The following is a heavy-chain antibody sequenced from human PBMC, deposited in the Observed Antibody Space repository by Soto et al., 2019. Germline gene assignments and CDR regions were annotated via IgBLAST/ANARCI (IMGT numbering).Heavy chain of an antibody. J-gene: IGHJ4*02. CDR3: ARRWGRSFDS. D-gene: IGHD2-15*01. CDR1: GGSISSYY. Sequence: QVQLQESGPGLVKPSETLSLTCTVSGGSISSYYWSWIRQPPGKGLEWIGYIYYSGSTNYNPSLKSRVTISVATSKNQYSLKLSSVTAADTAVYYGARRWGRSFDSWGQGTLVTVSS. CDR2: IYYSGST. V-gene: IGHV4-59*08.